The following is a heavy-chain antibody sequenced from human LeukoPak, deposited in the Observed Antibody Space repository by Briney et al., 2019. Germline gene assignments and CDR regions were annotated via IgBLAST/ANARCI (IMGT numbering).Heavy chain of an antibody. CDR1: SDSISRGDYY. Sequence: SQTLSLTCSVSSDSISRGDYYWNWIRQHPGKGLEWNGYIYYSGSTFYNPSLKSRLTISIGTSKNQFSLRLRSVTAADTAVYYCARGLSSGYYYFDSWGQGTLVTVSS. CDR2: IYYSGST. V-gene: IGHV4-31*03. D-gene: IGHD3-22*01. J-gene: IGHJ4*02. CDR3: ARGLSSGYYYFDS.